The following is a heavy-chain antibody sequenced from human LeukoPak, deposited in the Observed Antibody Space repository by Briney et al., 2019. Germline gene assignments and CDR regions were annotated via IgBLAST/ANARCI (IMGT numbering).Heavy chain of an antibody. D-gene: IGHD3-3*01. J-gene: IGHJ6*03. Sequence: ASVKVSCKASGYTFTNSYIHWVRQAPGQVLEWMGLINPDGGNTNYAQNFQGRVTLTRDTSTSTVYMELSSLRSEDTAIYYCARSLFRFLEWSYRSYYYYYMDVWGKGTTVTVSS. CDR3: ARSLFRFLEWSYRSYYYYYMDV. CDR1: GYTFTNSY. V-gene: IGHV1-46*01. CDR2: INPDGGNT.